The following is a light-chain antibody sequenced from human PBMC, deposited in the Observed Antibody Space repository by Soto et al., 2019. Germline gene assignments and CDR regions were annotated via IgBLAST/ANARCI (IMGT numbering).Light chain of an antibody. Sequence: DIQMTQSPSSVSASVGDRVTITCRASQDISNWVGWYQQKAGKAPKFLIYAASKLQSGVPSRFSGSGSGTDFNLTISSLQPEDFATYYCQQANSFTFGPGTKVDIK. CDR3: QQANSFT. CDR1: QDISNW. J-gene: IGKJ3*01. CDR2: AAS. V-gene: IGKV1D-12*01.